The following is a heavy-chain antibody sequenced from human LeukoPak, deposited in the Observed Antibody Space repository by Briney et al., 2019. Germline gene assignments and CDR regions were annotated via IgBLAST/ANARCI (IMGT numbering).Heavy chain of an antibody. Sequence: ASVKVSCKASGGTFISYAISWVRQAPGQGLEWMGGIIPIFGTANYAQKFQGRVTITADESTSTAYMELSSLRSEDTAVYNCARQLEYYGRFDPWGQGTLVTVSS. V-gene: IGHV1-69*01. D-gene: IGHD3-10*01. J-gene: IGHJ5*02. CDR1: GGTFISYA. CDR3: ARQLEYYGRFDP. CDR2: IIPIFGTA.